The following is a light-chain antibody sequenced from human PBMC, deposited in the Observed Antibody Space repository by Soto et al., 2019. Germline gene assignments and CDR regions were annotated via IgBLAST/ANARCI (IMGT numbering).Light chain of an antibody. V-gene: IGKV3-20*01. CDR1: QSISSSY. CDR3: QQYGGSPRT. CDR2: GAS. Sequence: EIVLTQSPGTLSLSPGERATLSCRASQSISSSYLTWYQQKPGQAPRLLMYGASSRATGIPDRFSGSGSGTAFTLTISRLEPEDFAVYYCQQYGGSPRTFGQGTKVESK. J-gene: IGKJ1*01.